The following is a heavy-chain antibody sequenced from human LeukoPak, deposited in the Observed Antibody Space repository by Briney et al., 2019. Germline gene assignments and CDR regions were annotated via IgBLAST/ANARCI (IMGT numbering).Heavy chain of an antibody. CDR2: ISWNSGSI. CDR3: ATGYSSGWYFYFQH. CDR1: GFTFDDYA. J-gene: IGHJ1*01. D-gene: IGHD6-19*01. Sequence: DPGGSLRLSCAASGFTFDDYAMHWVRQAPGKGLEWVSGISWNSGSIGYVDSVKGRFTISRDNAKNSLSLRMNSLSAEDTAVYYCATGYSSGWYFYFQHWGQGSLVSVSS. V-gene: IGHV3-9*01.